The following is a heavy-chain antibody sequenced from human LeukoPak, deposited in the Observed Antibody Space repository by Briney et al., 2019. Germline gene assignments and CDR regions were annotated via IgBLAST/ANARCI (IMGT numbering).Heavy chain of an antibody. CDR1: GFTFSSYW. Sequence: GRSLRLSCAASGFTFSSYWMTCVRQDAGKGREWVANIKQDGSEKYYVDTVKGRFTISRDNAKNSLHLQMNSLRAEDTAVYYCARVVAAVHIDYWGQGTLVTVSS. D-gene: IGHD6-13*01. CDR2: IKQDGSEK. CDR3: ARVVAAVHIDY. J-gene: IGHJ4*02. V-gene: IGHV3-7*05.